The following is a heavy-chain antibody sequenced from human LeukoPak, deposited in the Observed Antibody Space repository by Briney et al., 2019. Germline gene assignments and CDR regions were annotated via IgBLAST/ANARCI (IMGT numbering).Heavy chain of an antibody. CDR3: AKDMGRIMIRAPRDAFDF. CDR2: ISGNGVRT. CDR1: GFTFRSCG. V-gene: IGHV3-23*01. D-gene: IGHD3-16*01. Sequence: GGSLRLSCAASGFTFRSCGMSWVRQAPGKGLEWVSSISGNGVRTYYTDSVRGRFTISRDNSKNTMYLQLNGLRAEDTARYFCAKDMGRIMIRAPRDAFDFWGQGTMVSVSS. J-gene: IGHJ3*01.